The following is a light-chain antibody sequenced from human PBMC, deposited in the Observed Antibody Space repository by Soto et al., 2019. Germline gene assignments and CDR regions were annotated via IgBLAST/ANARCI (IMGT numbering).Light chain of an antibody. J-gene: IGLJ1*01. Sequence: QSALTPPASVSGSPGQSITISCTGTSSDVGGYNYVSWYQQHPGKAPKFMIYDVSNRPSGVSNRFSGSKSGNTASLTISWLQAEDEADYYCSSYTTSNTRQIVFGTGTKVTVL. CDR3: SSYTTSNTRQIV. CDR2: DVS. CDR1: SSDVGGYNY. V-gene: IGLV2-14*01.